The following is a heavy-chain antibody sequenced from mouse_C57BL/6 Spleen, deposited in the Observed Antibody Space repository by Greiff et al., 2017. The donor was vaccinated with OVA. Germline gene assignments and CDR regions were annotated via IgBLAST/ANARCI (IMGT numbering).Heavy chain of an antibody. CDR3: ARFGLALDY. J-gene: IGHJ2*01. D-gene: IGHD3-3*01. CDR2: IDPSDSYT. Sequence: QVQLQQPGAELVRPGTSVKLSCKASGYTFTSYWMHWVKQRPGQGLEWIGVIDPSDSYTNYNQKFKGKATLTVDTSSSTAYMQLSSLTSEDSAVYYCARFGLALDYWGQGTTLTVSS. CDR1: GYTFTSYW. V-gene: IGHV1-59*01.